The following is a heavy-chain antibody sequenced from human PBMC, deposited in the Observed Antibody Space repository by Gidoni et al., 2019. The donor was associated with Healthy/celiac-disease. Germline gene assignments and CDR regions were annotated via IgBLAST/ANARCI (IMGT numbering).Heavy chain of an antibody. D-gene: IGHD6-19*01. J-gene: IGHJ4*02. Sequence: EVQLGESGGGLVQPGGSLRRSGAASGFTLSRYEMNWVRQAPGKGLELVSYISSIGSTIYYADSVKGRFTISRDNAKNSLYLQMNSLRAEDTAVYYCARAPNQWLVTVAYYFDYWGQGTLVTVSS. CDR3: ARAPNQWLVTVAYYFDY. V-gene: IGHV3-48*03. CDR2: ISSIGSTI. CDR1: GFTLSRYE.